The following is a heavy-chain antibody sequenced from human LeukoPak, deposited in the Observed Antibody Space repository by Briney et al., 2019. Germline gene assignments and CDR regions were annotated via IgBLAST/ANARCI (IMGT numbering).Heavy chain of an antibody. CDR2: ITPNSGGT. CDR3: ARAPWTGYFV. Sequence: ASVKVSCKASGYTFTGYYMHWVRQAPGQGLEWMGWITPNSGGTNYAQKFQGRVTMTRDTSISTAYMELSRLRSDDTAVYYCARAPWTGYFVWGQGTLVTVSS. D-gene: IGHD3/OR15-3a*01. J-gene: IGHJ4*02. CDR1: GYTFTGYY. V-gene: IGHV1-2*02.